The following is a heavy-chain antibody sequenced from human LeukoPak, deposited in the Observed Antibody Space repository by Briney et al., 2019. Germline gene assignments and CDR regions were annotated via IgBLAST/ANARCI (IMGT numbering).Heavy chain of an antibody. CDR3: ARGARFYGSGSYDY. D-gene: IGHD3-10*01. CDR2: ISSNGQTI. V-gene: IGHV3-48*03. CDR1: EFPFSGYE. J-gene: IGHJ4*02. Sequence: PGGSLTLSCEGLEFPFSGYELNWVRQAPGKGLEWLSYISSNGQTIHYADSVKGRFTISRDNVKTSVYLQMNSLRVEDTAVYYCARGARFYGSGSYDYWGQGALVIVTS.